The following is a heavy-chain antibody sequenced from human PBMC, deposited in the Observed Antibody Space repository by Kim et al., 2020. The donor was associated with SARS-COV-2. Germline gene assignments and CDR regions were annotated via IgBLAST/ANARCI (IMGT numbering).Heavy chain of an antibody. CDR1: GFSFSFYA. CDR3: ARYASGTFNYFDF. J-gene: IGHJ4*02. CDR2: IYSDGRT. Sequence: GGSLRLSCITSGFSFSFYALTWVRQAPGKGLEWVSAIYSDGRTFYADSVMGRFTTSKDNSRDTLLLQMNGLRSEDTALYYCARYASGTFNYFDFWGRGALVTVSS. V-gene: IGHV3-23*01. D-gene: IGHD3-10*01.